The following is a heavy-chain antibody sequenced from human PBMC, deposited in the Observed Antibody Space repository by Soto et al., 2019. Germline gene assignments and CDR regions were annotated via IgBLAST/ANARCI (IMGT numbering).Heavy chain of an antibody. J-gene: IGHJ4*02. CDR2: IDNSGGIT. D-gene: IGHD5-18*01. V-gene: IGHV3-23*05. CDR3: AKGGYNYGFLFAC. CDR1: GFTFSTYA. Sequence: SGGSLRLSCAASGFTFSTYAMSWVRQAPGKGLEWVSTIDNSGGITYYADSVKGRFTISRDNSKNTLYLQMNSLRAEDTAVYYCAKGGYNYGFLFACSGQRTLVTVSS.